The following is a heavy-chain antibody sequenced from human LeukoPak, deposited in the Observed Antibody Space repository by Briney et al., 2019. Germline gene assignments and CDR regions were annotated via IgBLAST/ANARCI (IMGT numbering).Heavy chain of an antibody. CDR3: AKKITHSSGWYIDAFDI. CDR1: GYTFTSYD. Sequence: GASVKVSCKASGYTFTSYDINWVRQATGQGLEWMGWMNPNSGNTGYAQKFQGRVTITRSTSISTAYMELSSLRSEDTAVYYCAKKITHSSGWYIDAFDIWGQGTMVTVSS. D-gene: IGHD6-19*01. CDR2: MNPNSGNT. V-gene: IGHV1-8*01. J-gene: IGHJ3*02.